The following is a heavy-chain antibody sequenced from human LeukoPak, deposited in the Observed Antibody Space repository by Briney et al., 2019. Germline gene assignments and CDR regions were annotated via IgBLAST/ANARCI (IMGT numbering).Heavy chain of an antibody. CDR2: ISGSGGST. Sequence: PGGSLRLSCAASGFTFSSYAMSWVRQAPGKGLEWVSAISGSGGSTYYADSVKGRSTISRDNSKNTLYLQMNSLRAEDTAVYYCAKDELVVVPAAIDPLSMDVWGQGTTVTVSS. J-gene: IGHJ6*02. CDR1: GFTFSSYA. CDR3: AKDELVVVPAAIDPLSMDV. V-gene: IGHV3-23*01. D-gene: IGHD2-2*01.